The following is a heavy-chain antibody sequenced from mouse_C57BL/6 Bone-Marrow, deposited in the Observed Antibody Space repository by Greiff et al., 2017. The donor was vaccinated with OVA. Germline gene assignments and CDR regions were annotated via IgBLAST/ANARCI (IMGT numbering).Heavy chain of an antibody. D-gene: IGHD2-3*01. J-gene: IGHJ3*01. CDR2: IYPRSGNT. Sequence: QVQLQQSGAELARPGASVKLSCKASGYTFTSYGISWVKQRTGQGLEWIGEIYPRSGNTYYNEKFKGKATLTADKSSSTAYMELRSLTSEDTAVYFCAGGGEIVYDGYTAWVAYWGQGTLVTVSA. CDR3: AGGGEIVYDGYTAWVAY. V-gene: IGHV1-81*01. CDR1: GYTFTSYG.